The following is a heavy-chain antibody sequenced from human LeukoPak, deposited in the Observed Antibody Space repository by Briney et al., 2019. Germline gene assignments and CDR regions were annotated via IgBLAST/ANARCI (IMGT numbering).Heavy chain of an antibody. CDR3: IRDFRSADL. J-gene: IGHJ5*02. Sequence: GGSLRLSCVASGFTFSNYWMHWVRQPPGKGLVWVSRIYVDGRTTNYADSVKGRFIISRDNAKNTVYLEMNSPSVEDTATYYCIRDFRSADLWGQGTLVTVTS. CDR2: IYVDGRTT. CDR1: GFTFSNYW. V-gene: IGHV3-74*01.